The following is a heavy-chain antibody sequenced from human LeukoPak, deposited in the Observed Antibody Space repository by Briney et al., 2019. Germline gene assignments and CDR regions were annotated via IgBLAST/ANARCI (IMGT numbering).Heavy chain of an antibody. CDR3: ARGGGLRRFDWFDP. D-gene: IGHD5/OR15-5a*01. CDR2: MNPNSGNT. J-gene: IGHJ5*02. Sequence: ASVKVSCNASGYTFTSYDINWVRQATGQGLEWMGWMNPNSGNTGYAQKFQGRVTMTRNTSISTAYMELSSLRSEDTAVYYCARGGGLRRFDWFDPWGQGTLVTVSS. V-gene: IGHV1-8*01. CDR1: GYTFTSYD.